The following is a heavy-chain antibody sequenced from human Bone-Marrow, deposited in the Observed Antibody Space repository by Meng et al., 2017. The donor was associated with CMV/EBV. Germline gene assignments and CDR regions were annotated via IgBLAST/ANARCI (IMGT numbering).Heavy chain of an antibody. J-gene: IGHJ5*02. CDR2: INPNSGGT. V-gene: IGHV1-2*02. D-gene: IGHD3-10*01. Sequence: ASVKVSCKASGYTFTGYYMHWVRQAPGQGLEWMGWINPNSGGTNYAQKFQGRVTMTRDTSISTAYMELSRLRSDDTAVYYCARPLESVGSGSSWFDPWGQGTMVTVSS. CDR1: GYTFTGYY. CDR3: ARPLESVGSGSSWFDP.